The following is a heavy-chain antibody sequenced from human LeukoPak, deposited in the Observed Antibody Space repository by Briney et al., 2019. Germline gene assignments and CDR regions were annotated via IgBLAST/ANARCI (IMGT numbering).Heavy chain of an antibody. CDR1: GFTFSDYY. CDR2: IRGSGGST. J-gene: IGHJ4*02. V-gene: IGHV3-23*01. Sequence: GGSLRLSCAASGFTFSDYYMSWVRQAPGKGLEWVSAIRGSGGSTYYADSVKGRFTISRDNSKNTLYLQMNSLRAEDTAVYYCAKDATSSSSSGNFDYWGQGTLVTVSS. CDR3: AKDATSSSSSGNFDY. D-gene: IGHD6-6*01.